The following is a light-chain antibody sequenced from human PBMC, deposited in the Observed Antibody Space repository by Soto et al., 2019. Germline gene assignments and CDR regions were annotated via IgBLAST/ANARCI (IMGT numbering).Light chain of an antibody. CDR1: QNINSW. CDR2: AAS. V-gene: IGKV1-5*01. J-gene: IGKJ1*01. CDR3: QQYYNYPRT. Sequence: DIQMTQSPSTLSASVGDRVTITCRASQNINSWLAWYLQKPGKAPKLLIYAASTLQSGVPSRFSGSGSGTDFTLTFSCLQSEDFATYYCQQYYNYPRTFGQGTKVDIK.